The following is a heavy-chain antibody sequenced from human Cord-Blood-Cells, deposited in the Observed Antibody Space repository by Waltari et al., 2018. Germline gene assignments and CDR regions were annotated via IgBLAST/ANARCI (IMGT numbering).Heavy chain of an antibody. V-gene: IGHV4-34*01. CDR1: GGSFSGFY. D-gene: IGHD2-15*01. Sequence: QVQLQQWGAGLLKPSETLSLTCAVYGGSFSGFYWSWIRQPPGKGLEWLVEINHSGSTNDNPSLKSRVTISVDTSKNQCSLKLSSVTAADTAVYYCASAWTVVTAFDIWGQGTMVTVSS. CDR3: ASAWTVVTAFDI. CDR2: INHSGST. J-gene: IGHJ3*02.